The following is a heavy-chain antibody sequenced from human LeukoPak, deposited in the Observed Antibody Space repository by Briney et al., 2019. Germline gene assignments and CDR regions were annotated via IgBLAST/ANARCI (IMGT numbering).Heavy chain of an antibody. CDR2: VNHSGYT. Sequence: PSETLSLTCDVSGVSFSTYYWSWIRQSPEKGLEWIGEVNHSGYTNYNPSLKGRVTISVDTSKNQFSLKLSSVTAADTAVYYCARQLYGSDYWGQGTVVTVSS. CDR3: ARQLYGSDY. D-gene: IGHD4-17*01. CDR1: GVSFSTYY. J-gene: IGHJ4*02. V-gene: IGHV4-34*01.